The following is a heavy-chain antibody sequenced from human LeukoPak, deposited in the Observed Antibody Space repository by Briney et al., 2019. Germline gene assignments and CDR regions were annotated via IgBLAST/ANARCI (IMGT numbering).Heavy chain of an antibody. J-gene: IGHJ3*02. V-gene: IGHV4-38-2*02. Sequence: PSETLSLTCTVSGYSISSGYYWGWIRQPPGKGLEWIGSIYHSGSTYYNPSLKSRVTISVDTSKNQFSLKLSSVTAADTAVYYCARVGYYGSGSYSSSDAFDIWGQGTMVTVSS. CDR3: ARVGYYGSGSYSSSDAFDI. CDR2: IYHSGST. D-gene: IGHD3-10*01. CDR1: GYSISSGYY.